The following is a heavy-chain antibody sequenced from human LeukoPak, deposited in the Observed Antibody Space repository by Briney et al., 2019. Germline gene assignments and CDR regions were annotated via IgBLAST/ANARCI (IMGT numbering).Heavy chain of an antibody. V-gene: IGHV1-8*01. D-gene: IGHD6-13*01. CDR3: ARGSWSWFDP. J-gene: IGHJ5*02. CDR2: MNPNSGNT. Sequence: EWMGWMNPNSGNTGYAQKFQGRVTMTRNTSISTAYMELSSLRSEDTAVYYCARGSWSWFDPWGQGTLVTVSS.